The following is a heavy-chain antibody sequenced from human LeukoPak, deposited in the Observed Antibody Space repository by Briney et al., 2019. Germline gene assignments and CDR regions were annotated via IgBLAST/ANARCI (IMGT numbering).Heavy chain of an antibody. V-gene: IGHV4-31*03. CDR2: IYYSGST. CDR1: GVSISSGGYY. D-gene: IGHD2-2*01. J-gene: IGHJ5*02. CDR3: ARVQDCSSTSCYGDWFDP. Sequence: PSETLSLTCTVSGVSISSGGYYWSWLRQHPGKGLEWIGYIYYSGSTYYNPSLKSRVTISVDTSKNQFSLKLSSVTAADTAVYYCARVQDCSSTSCYGDWFDPWGQGTLVTVSS.